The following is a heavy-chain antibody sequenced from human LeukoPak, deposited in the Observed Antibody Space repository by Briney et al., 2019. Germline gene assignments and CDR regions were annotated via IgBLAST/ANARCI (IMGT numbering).Heavy chain of an antibody. CDR1: GYTFTSYA. CDR2: IIPIFGTA. J-gene: IGHJ3*02. D-gene: IGHD5-18*01. Sequence: ASVKVSCKASGYTFTSYAISWVRQAPGQGLEWMGGIIPIFGTANYAQKFQGRVTITADESMSTAYMELSSLRSEDTAVYYCARPDTAMVNGDDAFDIWGQGTMVTVSS. V-gene: IGHV1-69*13. CDR3: ARPDTAMVNGDDAFDI.